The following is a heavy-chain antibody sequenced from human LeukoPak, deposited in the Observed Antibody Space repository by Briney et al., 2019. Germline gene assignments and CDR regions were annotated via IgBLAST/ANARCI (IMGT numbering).Heavy chain of an antibody. D-gene: IGHD2-15*01. CDR3: ARRAEMGNCSGGSCYSGYFDY. J-gene: IGHJ4*02. CDR1: GGSFSGYC. CDR2: INHSGST. V-gene: IGHV4-34*01. Sequence: PSETLSLTCAVYGGSFSGYCWSWIRQPPGKGLEWIGEINHSGSTNYNPSLKSRVTISVDTSKNQFSLKLSSVTAADTAVYYCARRAEMGNCSGGSCYSGYFDYWGQGTLVTVSS.